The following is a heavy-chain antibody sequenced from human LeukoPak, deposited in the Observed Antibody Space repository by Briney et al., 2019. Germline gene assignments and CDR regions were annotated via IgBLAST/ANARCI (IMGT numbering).Heavy chain of an antibody. CDR1: EFTFSSYW. J-gene: IGHJ4*02. D-gene: IGHD3-22*01. CDR2: IKGDGSEK. V-gene: IGHV3-7*01. Sequence: PGGSLRLSCAASEFTFSSYWMCWVRQAPGKGLEWVANIKGDGSEKYYVDSVKGRFTISRDNAKNSLYLQMNSLRVEDTALYYCARMGCSGYYEYWGQGTQVTVSS. CDR3: ARMGCSGYYEY.